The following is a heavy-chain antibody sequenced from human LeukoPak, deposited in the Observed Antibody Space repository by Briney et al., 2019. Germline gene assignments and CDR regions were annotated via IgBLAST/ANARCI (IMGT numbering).Heavy chain of an antibody. V-gene: IGHV3-7*01. Sequence: GGSLRLSCAVSGFTFSSYWMTWDRQAPGKGLEWVANIKQDGSEKYYVDSVKGRFTISRDNAKNSLYLQMNSLRGEDTAVYYCVRDWGGGDDYWGQGTLVTVSS. D-gene: IGHD3-16*01. CDR3: VRDWGGGDDY. CDR2: IKQDGSEK. CDR1: GFTFSSYW. J-gene: IGHJ4*02.